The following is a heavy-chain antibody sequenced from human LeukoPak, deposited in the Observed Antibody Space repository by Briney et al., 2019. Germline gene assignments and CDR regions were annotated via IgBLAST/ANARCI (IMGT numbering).Heavy chain of an antibody. D-gene: IGHD3-10*01. Sequence: ASVKVSCKASGYTFTSYGISWVRQAPGQGLEWMGWISAYNGNTNYAQKLQGRVTMTADTSTSTAYMELRSLRSDDTAVYYCAREYYYGSGSYYRASLNWFDPWGQGTLVTVSS. CDR3: AREYYYGSGSYYRASLNWFDP. V-gene: IGHV1-18*01. CDR2: ISAYNGNT. CDR1: GYTFTSYG. J-gene: IGHJ5*02.